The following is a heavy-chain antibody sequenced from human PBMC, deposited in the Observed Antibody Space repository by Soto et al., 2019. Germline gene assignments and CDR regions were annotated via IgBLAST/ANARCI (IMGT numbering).Heavy chain of an antibody. V-gene: IGHV1-3*01. CDR1: GYTFTSYA. CDR3: ARVPLVIGGVMEYYIDY. D-gene: IGHD3-16*01. Sequence: ASVKVSCKASGYTFTSYAMHWVRQAPGQRLEWMGWINAGNGNTKYSQKFQGRVTITRDTSASTAYMELSSLRSEDTAVYYCARVPLVIGGVMEYYIDYWGQGTLVTVSS. CDR2: INAGNGNT. J-gene: IGHJ4*02.